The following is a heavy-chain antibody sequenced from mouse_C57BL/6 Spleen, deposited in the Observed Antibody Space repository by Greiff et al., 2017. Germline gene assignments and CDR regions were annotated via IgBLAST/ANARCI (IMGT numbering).Heavy chain of an antibody. D-gene: IGHD2-3*01. CDR2: IWSGGST. CDR3: ARNSHGYYVDYFDY. Sequence: VQLVESGPGLVQPSQSLSITCTVSGFSLTSYGVHWVRQSPGKGLEWLGVIWSGGSTDYNAAFISRLSISKDNSKSQVFFKMNSLQADDTAIYYCARNSHGYYVDYFDYWGQGTTLTVSS. J-gene: IGHJ2*01. V-gene: IGHV2-2*01. CDR1: GFSLTSYG.